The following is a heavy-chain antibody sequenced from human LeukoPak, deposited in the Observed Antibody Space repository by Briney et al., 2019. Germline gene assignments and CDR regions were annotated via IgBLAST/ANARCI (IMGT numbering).Heavy chain of an antibody. CDR2: SSGTGYNM. V-gene: IGHV1-18*01. CDR1: GYTFSAYG. Sequence: ASVKVFCKASGYTFSAYGITWVRQAPGQGLEWMAWSSGTGYNMEYAQKFQGRVTMTTDTSTGTAYLELRSLRSDDTAVYYCARSRCSGSTSCYHFFFFDSWGQGSLVTVSS. J-gene: IGHJ4*02. CDR3: ARSRCSGSTSCYHFFFFDS. D-gene: IGHD2-2*01.